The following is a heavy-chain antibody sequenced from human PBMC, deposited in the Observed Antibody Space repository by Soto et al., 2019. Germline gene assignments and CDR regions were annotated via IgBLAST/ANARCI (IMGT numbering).Heavy chain of an antibody. CDR1: GYSISSGYY. D-gene: IGHD2-2*01. Sequence: SETLSLTCAVSGYSISSGYYWGWIRQPPGKGLEWIGSIYHSGSTYYNPSLKSRVTISVDTSKNQFSLKLSSVTAADTAVYYCARAEYQLLFPSWFDPWGQGTLVTVSS. CDR3: ARAEYQLLFPSWFDP. CDR2: IYHSGST. V-gene: IGHV4-38-2*01. J-gene: IGHJ5*02.